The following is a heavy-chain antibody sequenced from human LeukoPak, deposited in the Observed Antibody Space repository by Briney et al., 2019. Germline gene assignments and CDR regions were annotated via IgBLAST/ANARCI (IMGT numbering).Heavy chain of an antibody. Sequence: SETLSLTCTVSGGSISSGDYYWSWIRQPPGKGLERIGYIYYSGSTYYNPSLKSRVTISVDTSKNQFSLKLSSVTAADTAVYYCARRKTERGFSPDTAMSWGQGTLVTVSS. V-gene: IGHV4-30-4*01. CDR2: IYYSGST. J-gene: IGHJ5*02. CDR3: ARRKTERGFSPDTAMS. D-gene: IGHD5-18*01. CDR1: GGSISSGDYY.